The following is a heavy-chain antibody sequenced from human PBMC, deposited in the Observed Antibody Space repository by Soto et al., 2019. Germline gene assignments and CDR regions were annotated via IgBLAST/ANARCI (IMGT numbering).Heavy chain of an antibody. D-gene: IGHD2-8*01. J-gene: IGHJ5*01. CDR2: ISSSSSYI. Sequence: PGGSLRLSCAASGFTFSSYSMNWVRQAPGKGLEWVSSISSSSSYIYYADSVKGRFTISRDNAKNSLYLQMNSLRAEDTAVYYCARDFLDIVLMVYPYNWFDSWGQGTLVTVSS. CDR3: ARDFLDIVLMVYPYNWFDS. CDR1: GFTFSSYS. V-gene: IGHV3-21*01.